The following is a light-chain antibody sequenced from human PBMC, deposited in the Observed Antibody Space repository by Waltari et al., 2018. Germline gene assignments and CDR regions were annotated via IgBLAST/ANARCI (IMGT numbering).Light chain of an antibody. J-gene: IGKJ1*01. CDR1: ESISKY. Sequence: EIVLTQSPGTLSLSSGERATLSCRASESISKYLAWYQQKPGPAPRLLIYHASSRATGIPDRFSGSGSGTDFSLTISRLEPEDFAVEYCQHYESLPVTFGQGTKVEIK. V-gene: IGKV3-20*01. CDR2: HAS. CDR3: QHYESLPVT.